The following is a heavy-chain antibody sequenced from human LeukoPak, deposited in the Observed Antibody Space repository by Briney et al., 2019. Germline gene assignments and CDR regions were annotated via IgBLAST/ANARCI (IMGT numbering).Heavy chain of an antibody. D-gene: IGHD3-22*01. J-gene: IGHJ4*02. Sequence: SETLSLTCAVSGGSISSYYWSWIRQPPGKGLEWIGYIYYSGSTYYNPSLKSRVTISVDTSKNQFSLKLSSVTAADTAVYYCAIAGYDSSGYYSYYFDYWGQGTLVTVSS. CDR2: IYYSGST. CDR3: AIAGYDSSGYYSYYFDY. CDR1: GGSISSYY. V-gene: IGHV4-59*12.